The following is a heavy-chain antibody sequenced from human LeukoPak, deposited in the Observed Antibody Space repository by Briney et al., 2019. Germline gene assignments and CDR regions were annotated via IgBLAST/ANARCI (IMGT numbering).Heavy chain of an antibody. CDR1: GFTFSNYA. CDR2: ISGSGGSI. J-gene: IGHJ4*02. V-gene: IGHV3-23*01. D-gene: IGHD5-18*01. CDR3: AKDRVDTSMASFAF. Sequence: GGSLRLSCAASGFTFSNYAMSWVRQAPGKGLEWVSVISGSGGSIYYADAVKGRFTISRDNSKNTLYLQMNNLRAGETAVYYCAKDRVDTSMASFAFWGEASLVTVSS.